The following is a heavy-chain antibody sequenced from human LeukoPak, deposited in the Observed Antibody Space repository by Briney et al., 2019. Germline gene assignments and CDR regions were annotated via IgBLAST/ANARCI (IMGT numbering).Heavy chain of an antibody. CDR3: ARGVVVMVRGVIRIEEVDY. CDR2: ISYDGSNK. Sequence: PGGSLRLSCAASGFTFSSYAMHWVRQAPGKGLEWVAVISYDGSNKYYADSVKGRFTISRDNPKNTLYLQMNSLRAEDTAVYYCARGVVVMVRGVIRIEEVDYWGQGTLVTVSS. J-gene: IGHJ4*02. CDR1: GFTFSSYA. V-gene: IGHV3-30-3*01. D-gene: IGHD3-10*01.